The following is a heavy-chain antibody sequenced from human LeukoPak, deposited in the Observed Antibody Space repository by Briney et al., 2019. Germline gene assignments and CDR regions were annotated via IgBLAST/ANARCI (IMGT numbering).Heavy chain of an antibody. CDR3: ARTPHYDFWSGYYSYYYYGMDV. V-gene: IGHV3-30-3*01. Sequence: GGSLRLSCAASGFTFSSYAMLWVRQARGKGLEWVAVVSYDGSNKYYADSVKGRLTISRDNSKNTLYLQMNSPRAEDTAVYYCARTPHYDFWSGYYSYYYYGMDVWGQGTTVTVSS. CDR1: GFTFSSYA. J-gene: IGHJ6*02. CDR2: VSYDGSNK. D-gene: IGHD3-3*01.